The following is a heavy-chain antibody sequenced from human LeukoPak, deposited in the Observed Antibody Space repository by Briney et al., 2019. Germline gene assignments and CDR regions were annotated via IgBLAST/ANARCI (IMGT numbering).Heavy chain of an antibody. D-gene: IGHD2-21*02. CDR3: ARGGAYCGGDCWGDTFDI. Sequence: PSETLSLTCTVSGGSISSYYWSWIRQPPGKGLEWIGYIFYSGSTNYNPSLKSRVTISVDTSKNQFSLKMSSVTAADTAVYYCARGGAYCGGDCWGDTFDIWGQGTMVTVSS. J-gene: IGHJ3*02. CDR1: GGSISSYY. V-gene: IGHV4-59*01. CDR2: IFYSGST.